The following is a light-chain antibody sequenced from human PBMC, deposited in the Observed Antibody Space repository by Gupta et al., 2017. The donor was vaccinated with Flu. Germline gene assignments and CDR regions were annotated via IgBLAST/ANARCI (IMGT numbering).Light chain of an antibody. CDR1: QDIGTY. Sequence: EIVLTQSPDTLSLSPGEGATLSCRASQDIGTYLAWYQQKTGQSPRLLIYDTSNRATGIAARFSGSGSGTDFTLTISRLEPDDFAVYYCQHRSNWPPAYTFGPGTTVNFK. CDR2: DTS. CDR3: QHRSNWPPAYT. J-gene: IGKJ3*01. V-gene: IGKV3-11*01.